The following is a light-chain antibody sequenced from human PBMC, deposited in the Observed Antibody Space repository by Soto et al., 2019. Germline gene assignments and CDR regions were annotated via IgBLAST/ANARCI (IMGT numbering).Light chain of an antibody. CDR2: EVS. V-gene: IGLV2-14*01. CDR3: SSYRSSITYL. Sequence: QSALTQPASESGSPGQSITISCTGTSSDVGGYNYVSWYQQYPGKAPKLMIYEVSDRPSGVSNRFSGSKSGNTASLTISGLQAEDEADYYCSSYRSSITYLFGTGTKLTVL. J-gene: IGLJ1*01. CDR1: SSDVGGYNY.